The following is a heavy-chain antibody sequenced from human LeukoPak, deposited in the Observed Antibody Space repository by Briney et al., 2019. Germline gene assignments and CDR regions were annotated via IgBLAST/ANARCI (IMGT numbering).Heavy chain of an antibody. CDR3: ARGLLGFYGDSHFDY. CDR1: GHTFTSYD. CDR2: MNPNSGNT. D-gene: IGHD4-17*01. Sequence: ASVKVSCKASGHTFTSYDINWVRQATGQGLEWMGWMNPNSGNTGYAQKFQGRVTMTRNTSISTAYMELSSLKSEDTAVYYCARGLLGFYGDSHFDYWGQGTLVTVSS. J-gene: IGHJ4*02. V-gene: IGHV1-8*01.